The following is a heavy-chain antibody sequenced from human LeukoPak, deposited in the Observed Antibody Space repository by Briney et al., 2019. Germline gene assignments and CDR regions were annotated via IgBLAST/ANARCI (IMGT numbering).Heavy chain of an antibody. CDR2: INHSGST. Sequence: SETLSLTCAVYGGSLSGYYWSWIRQPPGKGLEWIGEINHSGSTNYNPSLKSRVTISVDTSKNQFSLKLSSVTAADTAVYYCARVKGSSSWRNHEPKYYFDYWGQGTLVTVSS. J-gene: IGHJ4*02. CDR1: GGSLSGYY. D-gene: IGHD6-13*01. CDR3: ARVKGSSSWRNHEPKYYFDY. V-gene: IGHV4-34*01.